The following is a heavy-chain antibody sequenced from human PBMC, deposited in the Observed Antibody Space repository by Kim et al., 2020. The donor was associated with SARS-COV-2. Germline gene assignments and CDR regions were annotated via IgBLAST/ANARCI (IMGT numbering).Heavy chain of an antibody. J-gene: IGHJ4*02. CDR3: AKGGLIWCGEEPTGGVDY. Sequence: RGRYTIYRDNSKNTLYLQMNSLRAEDRAVYYCAKGGLIWCGEEPTGGVDYWGQGTLVTVSA. D-gene: IGHD3-10*01. V-gene: IGHV3-30*02.